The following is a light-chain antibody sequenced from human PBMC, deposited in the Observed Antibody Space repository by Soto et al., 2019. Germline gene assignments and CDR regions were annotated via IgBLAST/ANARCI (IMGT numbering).Light chain of an antibody. CDR3: CSYAGSYTYV. V-gene: IGLV2-11*01. Sequence: ALAQPRSVSGSPGQSVTISCTGTSSDVGGYNYVSWYQQHPGKAPKLMIYDVSKRPSGVPDRFSGSKSGNTASLTISGLQAEDEADYYCCSYAGSYTYVFGTGTKVTVL. CDR2: DVS. J-gene: IGLJ1*01. CDR1: SSDVGGYNY.